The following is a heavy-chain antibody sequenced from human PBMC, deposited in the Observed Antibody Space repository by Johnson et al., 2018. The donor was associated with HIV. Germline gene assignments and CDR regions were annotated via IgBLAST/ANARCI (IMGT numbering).Heavy chain of an antibody. Sequence: QLVESGGDWVQPGRSLRLSCAASGLMFDDYAMHWVRQAPGKGLEWVSGISWNSGSIGYADSVRGRFTISRVNSKNMLYLQMNSLRVEDTAVYYCVKEASRGTVTQAPDAFDIWGQGTVVTVSS. CDR1: GLMFDDYA. V-gene: IGHV3-9*01. CDR3: VKEASRGTVTQAPDAFDI. D-gene: IGHD4-17*01. CDR2: ISWNSGSI. J-gene: IGHJ3*02.